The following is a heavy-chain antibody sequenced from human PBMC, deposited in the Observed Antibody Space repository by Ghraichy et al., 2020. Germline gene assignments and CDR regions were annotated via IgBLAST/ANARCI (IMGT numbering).Heavy chain of an antibody. D-gene: IGHD3-16*01. CDR1: GGSISSSSYY. J-gene: IGHJ4*02. CDR2: IYYSGST. V-gene: IGHV4-39*07. Sequence: SETLSLTCTVSGGSISSSSYYWGWIRQPPGKGLEWIGSIYYSGSTYYNPSLKSRVTISVDTSKNQFSLKLSSVTAADTAVYYCARDLGDDGDRGEIENDYWGQGTLVTVSS. CDR3: ARDLGDDGDRGEIENDY.